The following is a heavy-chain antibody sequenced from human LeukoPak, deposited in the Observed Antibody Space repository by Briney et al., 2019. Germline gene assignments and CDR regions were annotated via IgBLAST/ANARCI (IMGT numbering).Heavy chain of an antibody. J-gene: IGHJ6*02. CDR2: IYSGGST. V-gene: IGHV3-53*01. CDR3: ARDLLFGMWDYYGMDV. Sequence: GGSLRLSCAASGFTVSSNYMSWVRQAPGKGLEWVSVIYSGGSTYYADSVKGRFTISRDNSKNTLYLQMNSLRAEDTAVYYCARDLLFGMWDYYGMDVWGQGTTVTVSS. CDR1: GFTVSSNY. D-gene: IGHD3-10*01.